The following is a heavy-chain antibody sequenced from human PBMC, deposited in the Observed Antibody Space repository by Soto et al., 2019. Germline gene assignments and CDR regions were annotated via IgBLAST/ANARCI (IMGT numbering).Heavy chain of an antibody. CDR2: INHSGST. Sequence: SETLSLTCTVSGDSMAISDFLWGWLRQPPGKGLEWIGEINHSGSTNYNTSLKSRVTISVDTSKNQFSLKLSSVTAADTAVYYCARGLSITNTFYYYYAMDVWGQGTTVTVSS. J-gene: IGHJ6*02. CDR3: ARGLSITNTFYYYYAMDV. CDR1: GDSMAISDFL. D-gene: IGHD2-8*01. V-gene: IGHV4-34*01.